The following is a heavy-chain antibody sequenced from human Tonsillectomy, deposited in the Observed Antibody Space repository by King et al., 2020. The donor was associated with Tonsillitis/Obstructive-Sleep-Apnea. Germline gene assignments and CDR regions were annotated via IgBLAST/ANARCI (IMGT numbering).Heavy chain of an antibody. Sequence: VQLQESGPGLVKPSETLSLTCAVSGGSISSYSWSWIRQPPGKGLEWIGYIYYSGSTNYNPSLKSRVTISVDTSKNLFSLKLRSVTAADTAVYYCARDMVLEAGGDAFDIWGQGTMVTVSS. CDR3: ARDMVLEAGGDAFDI. CDR2: IYYSGST. CDR1: GGSISSYS. J-gene: IGHJ3*02. V-gene: IGHV4-59*01. D-gene: IGHD2-8*01.